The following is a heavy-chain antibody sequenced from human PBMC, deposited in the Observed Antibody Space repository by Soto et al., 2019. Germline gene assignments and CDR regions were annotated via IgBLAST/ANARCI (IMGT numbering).Heavy chain of an antibody. J-gene: IGHJ6*02. D-gene: IGHD4-17*01. CDR3: AKGIRSVDNYYYYVMDV. CDR2: ISGGSGDRT. Sequence: PGGSLRLSCAASGFTFSNYAMNWVRQAPGKGLEWVSGISGGSGDRTYYADSVRGRFTISRDNSKKTLYLQMNSLRAEDTAVYYCAKGIRSVDNYYYYVMDVWGQGTTVTVSS. CDR1: GFTFSNYA. V-gene: IGHV3-23*01.